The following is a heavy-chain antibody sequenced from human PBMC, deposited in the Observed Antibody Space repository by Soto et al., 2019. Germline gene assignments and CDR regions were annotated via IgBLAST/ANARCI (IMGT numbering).Heavy chain of an antibody. D-gene: IGHD2-15*01. CDR3: ARAVVAALSDS. J-gene: IGHJ4*02. CDR1: GYTFTSYA. Sequence: QVQLVQSGAEVKKPGASVKVSCKASGYTFTSYAMTRVRQAPGQRLEWMGWINAGNGNTKYSQKFQGRVTITRDTAASTAYMELSSLSSEDTAVYYCARAVVAALSDSWGQGTLVTVSS. CDR2: INAGNGNT. V-gene: IGHV1-3*01.